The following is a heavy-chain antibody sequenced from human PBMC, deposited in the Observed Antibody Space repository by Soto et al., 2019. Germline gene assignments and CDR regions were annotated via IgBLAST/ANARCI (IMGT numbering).Heavy chain of an antibody. Sequence: PSETLSLTCTVSGGSISSYYWSWIRQPPGKGLEWIGYIYYSGSTNYNPSLKSRVTISVDTSKNQFSLKLSSVTAADTAVYYCARQKGSGWDPHYFDYWGQGTLVTVSS. CDR2: IYYSGST. V-gene: IGHV4-59*08. CDR3: ARQKGSGWDPHYFDY. CDR1: GGSISSYY. J-gene: IGHJ4*02. D-gene: IGHD6-19*01.